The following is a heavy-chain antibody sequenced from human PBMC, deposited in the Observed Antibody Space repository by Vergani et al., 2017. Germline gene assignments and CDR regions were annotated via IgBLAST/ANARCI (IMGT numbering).Heavy chain of an antibody. CDR1: GYTFTSYG. V-gene: IGHV1-18*04. D-gene: IGHD2-2*01. CDR3: ARDPDIVVVPAAPYYYYYYGMDV. J-gene: IGHJ6*02. CDR2: ISAYNGNT. Sequence: QVQLVQSGAEVKKPGASVKVSCKASGYTFTSYGISWVRQAPGQGLEWMGWISAYNGNTNYAQKLQGRVTMTTDTSTSTAYMELRSLRSDDTAVYYCARDPDIVVVPAAPYYYYYYGMDVWGQGPIGHRLL.